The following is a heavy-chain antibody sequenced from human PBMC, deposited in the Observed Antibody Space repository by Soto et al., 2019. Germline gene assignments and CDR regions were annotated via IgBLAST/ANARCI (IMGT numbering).Heavy chain of an antibody. J-gene: IGHJ6*02. CDR1: GGSISSYY. Sequence: SETLSLTCTVSGGSISSYYWSWIRQPAGKGLEWIGRIYTSGSTNYNPSLKSRVTMSVDTSKNQFSLKLSSVTASDTAMYYCARRGCSSTSCYVYYYYGMDVWGQGTTVTVSS. CDR3: ARRGCSSTSCYVYYYYGMDV. CDR2: IYTSGST. V-gene: IGHV4-4*07. D-gene: IGHD2-2*01.